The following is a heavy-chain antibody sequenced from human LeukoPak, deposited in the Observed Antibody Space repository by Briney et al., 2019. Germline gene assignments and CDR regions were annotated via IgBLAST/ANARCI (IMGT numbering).Heavy chain of an antibody. V-gene: IGHV3-7*03. D-gene: IGHD3-22*01. CDR1: GFTFSSYW. J-gene: IGHJ5*02. CDR2: IKQDGSEK. Sequence: GGSLRPSCAASGFTFSSYWMSWVRQAPGKGLEWVANIKQDGSEKYYVDSVKGRFTISRDNAKNSLYLQMNSLRAEDTAVYYCARDDSSLYNWFDPWGQGTLVTVSS. CDR3: ARDDSSLYNWFDP.